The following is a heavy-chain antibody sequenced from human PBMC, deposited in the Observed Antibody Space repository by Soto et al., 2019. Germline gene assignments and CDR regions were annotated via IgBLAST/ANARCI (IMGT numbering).Heavy chain of an antibody. V-gene: IGHV3-7*01. D-gene: IGHD3-10*01. CDR3: ARENWFFDY. J-gene: IGHJ4*02. Sequence: EVHLVESGGGLVQPGGSLRLSCAASGFSFEIYWMGWVRQAPGKGLEWVANINPDGSGEYYLDSVKGRFTISRDNAKNSVYLQMNSLVGDDTAVYYCARENWFFDYWGQGTPVIVSS. CDR1: GFSFEIYW. CDR2: INPDGSGE.